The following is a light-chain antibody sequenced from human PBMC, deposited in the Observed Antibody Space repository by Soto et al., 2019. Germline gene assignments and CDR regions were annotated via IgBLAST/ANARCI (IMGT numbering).Light chain of an antibody. V-gene: IGKV3-15*01. Sequence: DIMLTQSPASLSLSPGERATISCRASQSVSSNLAWYQQKPGQAPRLLIYGASTWASGIPARFSGSGSGTEFTPTISSLQSEEFAVYYCQQYNNWPPWTFGQGTKVDI. J-gene: IGKJ1*01. CDR2: GAS. CDR1: QSVSSN. CDR3: QQYNNWPPWT.